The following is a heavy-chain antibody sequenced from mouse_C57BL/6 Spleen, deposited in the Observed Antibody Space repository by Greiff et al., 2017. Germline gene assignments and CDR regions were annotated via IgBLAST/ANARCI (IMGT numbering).Heavy chain of an antibody. Sequence: QVQLQQPGAELVMPGASVKLSCKASGYTFTSYWMHWVKQRPGQGLEWIGEIDPSDSYTNYNQKFKGKSTLTVDKSSSTAYMQLSSLPSEDSAVYYCARATTVVATTNFDYWGQGTTLTVSS. CDR3: ARATTVVATTNFDY. D-gene: IGHD1-1*01. J-gene: IGHJ2*01. CDR1: GYTFTSYW. CDR2: IDPSDSYT. V-gene: IGHV1-69*01.